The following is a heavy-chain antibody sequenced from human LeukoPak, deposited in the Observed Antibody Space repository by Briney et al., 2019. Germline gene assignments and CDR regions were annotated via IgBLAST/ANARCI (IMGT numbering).Heavy chain of an antibody. J-gene: IGHJ6*03. CDR1: GGSISSSSYY. V-gene: IGHV4-39*07. D-gene: IGHD5-12*01. CDR2: IYYSGST. Sequence: PSETLSLTCTVSGGSISSSSYYWGWIRQPPGKGLEWIGSIYYSGSTYYNPSLKSRVTISVDTSKNQFSLKLSSVTAADTAVYYCARTSYGGYDPDYYYMDVWGKGTTVTVSS. CDR3: ARTSYGGYDPDYYYMDV.